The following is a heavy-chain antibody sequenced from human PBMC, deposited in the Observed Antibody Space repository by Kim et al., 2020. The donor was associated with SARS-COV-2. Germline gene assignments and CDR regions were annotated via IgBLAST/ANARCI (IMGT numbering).Heavy chain of an antibody. CDR2: IYYSGST. V-gene: IGHV4-59*01. D-gene: IGHD3-3*02. J-gene: IGHJ5*02. Sequence: SETLSLTCTVSGGSISSYYWSWIRQPPGKGLEWIGFIYYSGSTNYNSSLKSRVTISVETYKNQFHLKLSSVTAAAADADYCASGSSSRIFGVVGGFAPWG. CDR1: GGSISSYY. CDR3: ASGSSSRIFGVVGGFAP.